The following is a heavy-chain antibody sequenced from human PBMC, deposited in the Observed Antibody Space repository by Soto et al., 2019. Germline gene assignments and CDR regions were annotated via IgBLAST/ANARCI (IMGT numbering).Heavy chain of an antibody. D-gene: IGHD3-10*01. CDR1: GFTFNTYG. CDR3: ARDLSKGSYFDY. Sequence: GGSLRLSCAASGFTFNTYGMHWVRQAPGKSLEWVAIIWYDESNKYYADSVKGRFTISRDNSKNTLYLQMDSLRAEDTAIYYCARDLSKGSYFDYWGQGTLVTVSS. V-gene: IGHV3-33*01. CDR2: IWYDESNK. J-gene: IGHJ4*02.